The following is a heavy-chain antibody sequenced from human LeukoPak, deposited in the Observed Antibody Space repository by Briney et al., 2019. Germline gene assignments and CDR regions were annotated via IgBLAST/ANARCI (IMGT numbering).Heavy chain of an antibody. CDR3: ARGPTTPNYYFDD. CDR2: IHHRAGT. Sequence: SETLSLTCAVYGGSFTHYYWSWIRQVPGKGLEWIGEIHHRAGTNYNPSLKSRVTISADTSKNQFSLTLSSVTAADSAVYYCARGPTTPNYYFDDWGQGTLVTVSS. D-gene: IGHD1-1*01. CDR1: GGSFTHYY. V-gene: IGHV4-34*01. J-gene: IGHJ4*02.